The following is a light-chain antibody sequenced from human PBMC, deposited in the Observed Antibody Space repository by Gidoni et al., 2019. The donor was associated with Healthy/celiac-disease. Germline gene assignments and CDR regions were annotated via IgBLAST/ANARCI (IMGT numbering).Light chain of an antibody. V-gene: IGKV1-33*01. CDR3: QQYDNPALT. CDR1: QDISNY. CDR2: DAS. J-gene: IGKJ4*01. Sequence: DIQMCQHPSSLSASVGDRVTITCQASQDISNYLNWYQQKPGKAPKLLIYDASNLETGVPSRLSGSGSGTDFTVTISSLQPEDIATYYCQQYDNPALTFGGGTKVEIK.